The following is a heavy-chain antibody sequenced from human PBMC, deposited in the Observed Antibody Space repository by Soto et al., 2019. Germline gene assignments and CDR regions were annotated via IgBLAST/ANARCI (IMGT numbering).Heavy chain of an antibody. Sequence: QVQLVESGGGVVQPGRSLRLSCAASGFTFSSYGMHWVRQAPGKGLEWVAVISYDGSNKYYADSVKGRFTISRDNSKNTLYLQMNSLRAEDTAVYYCANHAGGITLGACDVWGQGTMVTVSS. CDR1: GFTFSSYG. CDR3: ANHAGGITLGACDV. V-gene: IGHV3-30*18. CDR2: ISYDGSNK. J-gene: IGHJ3*01. D-gene: IGHD3-16*01.